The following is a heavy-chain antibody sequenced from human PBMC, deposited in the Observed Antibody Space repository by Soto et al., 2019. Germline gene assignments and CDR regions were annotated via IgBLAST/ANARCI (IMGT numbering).Heavy chain of an antibody. CDR1: GGSISSSSYY. CDR2: IYYSGST. Sequence: SETLSLTCTVSGGSISSSSYYWGWIRQPPGKGLEWIGSIYYSGSTYYNPSLKSRVTISVDTSKNQFSLKLSSVTAADTAVYYCAGQYYYDSSGYYYYYYGMDVWGQGTTVTVS. V-gene: IGHV4-39*01. D-gene: IGHD3-22*01. J-gene: IGHJ6*02. CDR3: AGQYYYDSSGYYYYYYGMDV.